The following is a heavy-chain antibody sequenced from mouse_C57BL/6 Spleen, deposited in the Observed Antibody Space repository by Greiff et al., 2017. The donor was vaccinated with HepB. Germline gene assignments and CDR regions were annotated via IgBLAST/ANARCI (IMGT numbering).Heavy chain of an antibody. Sequence: EVQGVESGEGLVKPGGSLKLSCAASGFTFSSYAMSWVRQTPEKRLEWVAYISSGGDYIYYADTVKGRFTISRDNARNTLYLQMSSLKSEDTAMYYCTREGLGLYYAMDYWGQGTSVTVSS. D-gene: IGHD4-1*01. J-gene: IGHJ4*01. V-gene: IGHV5-9-1*02. CDR2: ISSGGDYI. CDR3: TREGLGLYYAMDY. CDR1: GFTFSSYA.